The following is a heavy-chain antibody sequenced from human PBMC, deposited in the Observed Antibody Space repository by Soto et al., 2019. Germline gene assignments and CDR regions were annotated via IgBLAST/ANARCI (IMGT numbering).Heavy chain of an antibody. CDR1: GGSISSGGYS. CDR2: IYHSGST. CDR3: ARTTYYYDSSGYYVPLHYFDY. D-gene: IGHD3-22*01. Sequence: TLSLTCAVSGGSISSGGYSWSWIRQPPGKGLEWIGYIYHSGSTYYNPSLKSRVTISVDRSKNQFSLKLSSVTAADTAVYYCARTTYYYDSSGYYVPLHYFDYWGQGTLVTVSS. V-gene: IGHV4-30-2*01. J-gene: IGHJ4*02.